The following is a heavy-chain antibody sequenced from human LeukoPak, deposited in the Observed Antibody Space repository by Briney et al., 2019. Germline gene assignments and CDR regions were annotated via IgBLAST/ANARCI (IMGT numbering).Heavy chain of an antibody. CDR1: GFTFSSYA. J-gene: IGHJ4*02. CDR2: ISGSGGST. D-gene: IGHD1-26*01. CDR3: AKDIGGSYHRFDY. Sequence: PGGSLRLSCAASGFTFSSYAVSWVRQAPGKGLEWVSAISGSGGSTYYADSVKGRFTISRDNSKNTLYLQMNSLRAEDTAVYYCAKDIGGSYHRFDYWGQGTLVTVSS. V-gene: IGHV3-23*01.